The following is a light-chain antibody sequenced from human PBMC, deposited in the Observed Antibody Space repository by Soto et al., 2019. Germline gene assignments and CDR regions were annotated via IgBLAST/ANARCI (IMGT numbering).Light chain of an antibody. Sequence: DIQMTQYPSTLSASVGDRVTITCRASQSISSWLAWYQQKPGKAPKLLIYDASSLESGVPSRFSGSGSGTEVTLTISSLQPDDFATYYCQQYNSYSPTFGQGTKLEIK. CDR2: DAS. V-gene: IGKV1-5*01. J-gene: IGKJ2*01. CDR3: QQYNSYSPT. CDR1: QSISSW.